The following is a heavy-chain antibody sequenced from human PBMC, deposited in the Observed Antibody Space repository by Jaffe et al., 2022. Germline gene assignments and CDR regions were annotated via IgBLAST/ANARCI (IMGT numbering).Heavy chain of an antibody. V-gene: IGHV4-38-2*01. Sequence: QVQLQESGPGLVKPSETLSLTCAVSGYSISSGYYWGWIRQPPGKGLEWIGSIYHSGSTYYNPSLKSRVTISVDTSKNQFSLKLSSVTAADTAVYYCARRTAAAGTGYFDYWGQGTLVTVSS. CDR3: ARRTAAAGTGYFDY. CDR2: IYHSGST. D-gene: IGHD6-13*01. CDR1: GYSISSGYY. J-gene: IGHJ4*02.